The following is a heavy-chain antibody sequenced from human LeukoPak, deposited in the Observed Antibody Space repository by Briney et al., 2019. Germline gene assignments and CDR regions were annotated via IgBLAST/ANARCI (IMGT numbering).Heavy chain of an antibody. Sequence: GGSLRLSCAASRFTFSSYSINWVRQSPEEGRGWLSSIRRRGRYIYCTHSVRVLFTISRDNSNNLLYLQMNSLRVEDTAVFYCAREDMITFGGVPGWFDPWGQGTLVTVSS. CDR1: RFTFSSYS. V-gene: IGHV3-21*01. J-gene: IGHJ5*02. CDR2: IRRRGRYI. D-gene: IGHD3-16*01. CDR3: AREDMITFGGVPGWFDP.